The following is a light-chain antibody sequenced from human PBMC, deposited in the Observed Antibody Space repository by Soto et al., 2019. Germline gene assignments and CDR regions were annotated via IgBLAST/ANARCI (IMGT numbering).Light chain of an antibody. J-gene: IGKJ2*01. V-gene: IGKV1-9*01. CDR2: AAS. Sequence: IQLTQSPSSLSASVGDRVTITCRASQGISSYLAWYQQKPGKAPKLLIYAASTLQSVVPSRFSGSGSGTDFTLTISSLQPEDFATYCCQQLNSYPPYTFGQGTKLEIK. CDR3: QQLNSYPPYT. CDR1: QGISSY.